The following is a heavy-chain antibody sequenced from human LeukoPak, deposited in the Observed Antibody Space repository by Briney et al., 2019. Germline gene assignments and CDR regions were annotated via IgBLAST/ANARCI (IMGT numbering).Heavy chain of an antibody. Sequence: SETLSLTCTVSGGSISSYYWSWIRQPPGKGLEWIGYIYYSGSTNYNPSLKSRVTISVDTSKNRFSLKLSSVTAADTAVYYCARQEHSSSWYEVNWFDPWGQGTLVTVSS. CDR1: GGSISSYY. D-gene: IGHD6-13*01. V-gene: IGHV4-59*08. J-gene: IGHJ5*02. CDR3: ARQEHSSSWYEVNWFDP. CDR2: IYYSGST.